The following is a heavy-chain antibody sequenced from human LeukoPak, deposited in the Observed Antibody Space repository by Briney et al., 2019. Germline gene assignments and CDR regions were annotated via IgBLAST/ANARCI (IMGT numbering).Heavy chain of an antibody. CDR2: IRSSGSTI. Sequence: GGSLRLSCAASGFTFSSYEMNWVRQAPGKGLEWVSYIRSSGSTIYYAESVTGRFTISRDNAKNSLYLQMNSLRAEDTALYYCAKGDDYDYVVKGTYFDYWGQGTLVTVSS. D-gene: IGHD3-16*01. V-gene: IGHV3-48*03. J-gene: IGHJ4*02. CDR3: AKGDDYDYVVKGTYFDY. CDR1: GFTFSSYE.